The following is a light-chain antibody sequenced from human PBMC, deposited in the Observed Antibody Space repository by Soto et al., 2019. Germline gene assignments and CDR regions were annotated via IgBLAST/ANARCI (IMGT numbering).Light chain of an antibody. V-gene: IGKV3-11*01. J-gene: IGKJ5*01. CDR1: QSINSY. CDR3: QQYGSLPIT. CDR2: DAS. Sequence: TKSPATLSVSPEQRVTLSCRASQSINSYLAWYQQRPGQPSRLLIYDASNRATGVPARLSGSGSGTDFTLTISRVEPEDFAVYYCQQYGSLPITFGQGTLLEI.